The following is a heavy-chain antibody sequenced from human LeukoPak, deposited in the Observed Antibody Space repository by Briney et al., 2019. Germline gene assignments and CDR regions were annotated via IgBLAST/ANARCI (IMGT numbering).Heavy chain of an antibody. Sequence: GGSLRLSCAASGFTVSSNYMSWVRQAPGKGLEWVSVIYSGGSTYYADSVKGRFTISRDNSKNTLYLQMNSLRAEDTAVYYCTLDYYGSGGYSHYFDYWGQGTLVTVSS. D-gene: IGHD3-10*01. CDR2: IYSGGST. V-gene: IGHV3-66*01. CDR3: TLDYYGSGGYSHYFDY. J-gene: IGHJ4*02. CDR1: GFTVSSNY.